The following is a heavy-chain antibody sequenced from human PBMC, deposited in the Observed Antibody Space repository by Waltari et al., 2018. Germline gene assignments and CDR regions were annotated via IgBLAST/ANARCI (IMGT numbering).Heavy chain of an antibody. J-gene: IGHJ3*02. V-gene: IGHV3-53*01. CDR3: ATRPSTGGYIGAFDI. Sequence: EVQLVESGGGLIQPGGSLRLSCAASGFNVSSNYMSWVRQAPGKGLEWVSVMYSGGSTYYADSVKGRFTISRDNSKNTLYLQMNSLRAEDTAVYYCATRPSTGGYIGAFDIWGQGTMVTVSS. D-gene: IGHD1-1*01. CDR1: GFNVSSNY. CDR2: MYSGGST.